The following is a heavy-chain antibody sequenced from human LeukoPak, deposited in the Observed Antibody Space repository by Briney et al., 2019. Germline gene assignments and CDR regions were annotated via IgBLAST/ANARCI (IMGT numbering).Heavy chain of an antibody. J-gene: IGHJ4*02. CDR3: ARGPDIVVVPAAQYFDY. V-gene: IGHV3-30*14. CDR1: GFTFSTYA. CDR2: ISYDGSNK. D-gene: IGHD2-2*01. Sequence: FSAASGFTFSTYAMHWVRQAPGKGLEWVAVISYDGSNKYYADSVKGRFTISRDNSKNTLYLQMNSLRAEDTAVYYCARGPDIVVVPAAQYFDYWGQGTLVTVSS.